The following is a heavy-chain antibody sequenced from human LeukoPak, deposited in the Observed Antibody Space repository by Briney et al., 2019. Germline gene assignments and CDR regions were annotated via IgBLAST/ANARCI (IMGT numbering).Heavy chain of an antibody. CDR2: INQDDSEN. CDR3: TKGRSNHY. D-gene: IGHD3-10*01. V-gene: IGHV3-7*01. Sequence: GGSLRLSCAASGFTFSDYCMGWVRQAKGPGLAKVATINQDDSENYYVDSLKGRFTISRDNAKNSLYLQMNSLRAEDTAVYYCTKGRSNHYWGQGTLVTVST. J-gene: IGHJ4*02. CDR1: GFTFSDYC.